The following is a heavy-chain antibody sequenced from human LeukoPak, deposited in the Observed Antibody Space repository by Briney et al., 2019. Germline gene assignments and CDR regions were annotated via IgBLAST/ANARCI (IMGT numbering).Heavy chain of an antibody. CDR3: ARYLMYEIDY. J-gene: IGHJ4*02. D-gene: IGHD2-8*01. Sequence: GGSLRLSCAASGFTFSSYAMSWVRQAPGKGLEWVSAISGSGGSTYYADSVKGRFTISRDNAKNSLYLQMNSLRAEDTAVYYCARYLMYEIDYWGQGTLVTVSS. CDR1: GFTFSSYA. CDR2: ISGSGGST. V-gene: IGHV3-23*01.